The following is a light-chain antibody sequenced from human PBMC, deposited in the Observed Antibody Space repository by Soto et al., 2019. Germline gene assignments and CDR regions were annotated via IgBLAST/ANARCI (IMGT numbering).Light chain of an antibody. Sequence: EIVLTQSPATLSLSPGERATLSCRASQSVSKSLAWYQQKPGQAPRLLIYSTSNRATGIPARFSGSGSRTDFTLTISSLEPEDFAVYYCQQYGSSITFGQGTRLEIK. CDR3: QQYGSSIT. V-gene: IGKV3-11*01. J-gene: IGKJ5*01. CDR1: QSVSKS. CDR2: STS.